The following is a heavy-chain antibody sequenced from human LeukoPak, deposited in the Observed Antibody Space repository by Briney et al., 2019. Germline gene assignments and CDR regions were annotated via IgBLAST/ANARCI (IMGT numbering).Heavy chain of an antibody. D-gene: IGHD3-22*01. Sequence: GGSLRLSCAASGFTCSSYSMNWVRQAPGKGLEWVSYISSSSSTIYYADSVKGRFTISRDNAKNSLYLQMNSLRDEDTAVYYCARGDYDSSGYYYFYYYYYMDVWGKGTTVTVSS. V-gene: IGHV3-48*02. J-gene: IGHJ6*03. CDR3: ARGDYDSSGYYYFYYYYYMDV. CDR1: GFTCSSYS. CDR2: ISSSSSTI.